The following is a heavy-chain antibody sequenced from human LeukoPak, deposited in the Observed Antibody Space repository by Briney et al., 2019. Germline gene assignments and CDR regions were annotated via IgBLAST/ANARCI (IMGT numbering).Heavy chain of an antibody. Sequence: GGSLRLSCAASGFTFSSYWMSWVRQAPGKGLEWVANIKQDGSEKYYVDSVKGRFTISRDNAMNSLYLQMNSLRAEDTAVYYCARGGRYSSSLGDYWGQGTLVTVSS. CDR3: ARGGRYSSSLGDY. CDR2: IKQDGSEK. CDR1: GFTFSSYW. D-gene: IGHD6-13*01. J-gene: IGHJ4*02. V-gene: IGHV3-7*01.